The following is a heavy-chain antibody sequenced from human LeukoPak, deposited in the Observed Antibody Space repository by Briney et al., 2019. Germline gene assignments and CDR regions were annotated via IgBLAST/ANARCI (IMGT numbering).Heavy chain of an antibody. D-gene: IGHD1-1*01. CDR3: ARHQLVGDAFDI. CDR2: IYYSGST. V-gene: IGHV4-59*08. Sequence: SETLSLTCTVSGGSISSYYWSGIRQPPGKGLEWIGYIYYSGSTNYNPSLKSRVTISVDTSKNQFSLKLSSVTAADTAVYYCARHQLVGDAFDIWGQGTMVTVSS. J-gene: IGHJ3*02. CDR1: GGSISSYY.